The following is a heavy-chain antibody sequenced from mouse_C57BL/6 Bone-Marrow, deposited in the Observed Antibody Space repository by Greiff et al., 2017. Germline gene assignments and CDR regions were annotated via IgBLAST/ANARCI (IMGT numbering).Heavy chain of an antibody. J-gene: IGHJ2*01. CDR1: GYTFTSYW. Sequence: VQLQQPGAELVVPGASVKLSCKASGYTFTSYWMHWVKQRPGQGLEWIGEIDPSDSYTNYNQKFKGKSTLTVDKSSSTAYMQLSSLTSEDSAVYYCARSMGYGRALYYFDYWGQGTTLTVSS. D-gene: IGHD1-1*01. V-gene: IGHV1-69*01. CDR3: ARSMGYGRALYYFDY. CDR2: IDPSDSYT.